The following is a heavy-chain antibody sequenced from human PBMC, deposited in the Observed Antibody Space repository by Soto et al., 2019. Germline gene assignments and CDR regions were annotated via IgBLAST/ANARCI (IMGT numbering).Heavy chain of an antibody. CDR3: ASHSGYCSGGSCPPYAFDI. V-gene: IGHV3-74*01. Sequence: GGSLRLSCAASGFTFSSYWMHWVRQAPGKGLVWVSRINSDGSSTSYADSVKGRFTISRDNAKNTLYLQMNSLRAEDTAVYYCASHSGYCSGGSCPPYAFDIWGQGTMVTVSS. D-gene: IGHD2-15*01. J-gene: IGHJ3*02. CDR2: INSDGSST. CDR1: GFTFSSYW.